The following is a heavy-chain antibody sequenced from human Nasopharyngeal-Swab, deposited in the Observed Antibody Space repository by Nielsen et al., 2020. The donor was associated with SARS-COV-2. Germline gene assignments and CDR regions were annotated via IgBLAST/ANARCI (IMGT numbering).Heavy chain of an antibody. J-gene: IGHJ6*04. D-gene: IGHD6-13*01. Sequence: SETLSLTCAVYGGSFSGHYWSWIRQPPGKGLEWIGEINHSGSTNYNPSLKSRVTISVDTSKNQFSLKLSSVTAADTAVYYCASPQYSSSYHEGVWGKGTTVTVSS. V-gene: IGHV4-34*01. CDR1: GGSFSGHY. CDR3: ASPQYSSSYHEGV. CDR2: INHSGST.